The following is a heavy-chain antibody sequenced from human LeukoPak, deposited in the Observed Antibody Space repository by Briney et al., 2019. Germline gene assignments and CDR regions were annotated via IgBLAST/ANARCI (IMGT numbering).Heavy chain of an antibody. CDR2: IYYSGST. Sequence: PSETLSLTCTVSGGSIRSSYYYWGWIRQPPGKGLEWIGSIYYSGSTYYNPSLKSRVTISVDTSKNQFSLKLSSVTAADTAVYYCASLRKIYGDYHGGDAFDIWGQGTMVTVSS. J-gene: IGHJ3*02. V-gene: IGHV4-39*01. D-gene: IGHD4-17*01. CDR1: GGSIRSSYYY. CDR3: ASLRKIYGDYHGGDAFDI.